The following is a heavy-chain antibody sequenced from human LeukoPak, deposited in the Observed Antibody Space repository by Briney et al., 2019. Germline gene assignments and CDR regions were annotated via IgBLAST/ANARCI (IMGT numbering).Heavy chain of an antibody. CDR1: GYTFSGYY. Sequence: GASVKVSCKASGYTFSGYYMHWVRQAPGQGLEWMGWISAYNGNTNYAQKLQGRVTMTRDTSISTAYMALSRLRSDDTAVYYCAKGPPEYCSGGSCHSGRNWIDPWGQGTLVTVSS. V-gene: IGHV1-2*02. CDR2: ISAYNGNT. D-gene: IGHD2-15*01. CDR3: AKGPPEYCSGGSCHSGRNWIDP. J-gene: IGHJ5*02.